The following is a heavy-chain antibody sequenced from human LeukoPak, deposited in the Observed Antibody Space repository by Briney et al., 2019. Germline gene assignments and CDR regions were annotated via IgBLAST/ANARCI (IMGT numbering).Heavy chain of an antibody. CDR3: VSQHSSSVAFDY. CDR2: ISSSSSYI. Sequence: GGSLRLSCAASGFTFSSYSMNWVHQAPGKGLGWVSSISSSSSYIYYADSVKGRFTISRDNAKNSLYLQMNSLRAEDTAVYYCVSQHSSSVAFDYWGQGTLVTVSS. J-gene: IGHJ4*02. V-gene: IGHV3-21*01. D-gene: IGHD6-13*01. CDR1: GFTFSSYS.